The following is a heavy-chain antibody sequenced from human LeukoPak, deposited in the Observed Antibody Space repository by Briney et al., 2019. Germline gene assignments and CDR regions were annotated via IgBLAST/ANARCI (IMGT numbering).Heavy chain of an antibody. Sequence: ASVKVSCKASGDSFSRYAISWVRQAPGQGLEWMGWMNPKSGNTGHAQKFQGRVTITRNTSISTVYMELSSLRSEDTAVYYCARVDGSPDYWGQGTLVTVSS. CDR3: ARVDGSPDY. D-gene: IGHD2-15*01. CDR1: GDSFSRYA. CDR2: MNPKSGNT. V-gene: IGHV1-8*03. J-gene: IGHJ4*02.